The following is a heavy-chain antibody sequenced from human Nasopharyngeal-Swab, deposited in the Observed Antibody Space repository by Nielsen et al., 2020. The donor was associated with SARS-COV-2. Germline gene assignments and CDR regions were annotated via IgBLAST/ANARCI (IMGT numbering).Heavy chain of an antibody. CDR3: ARDQWFSYYDRYAVGYYYYGMDV. V-gene: IGHV3-48*03. J-gene: IGHJ6*02. CDR2: ISSRGSTI. D-gene: IGHD3-22*01. Sequence: GESLKISCAASGFTFSSYEMNWVRQAPGKGLEWVSYISSRGSTIYYADSVKGRVTISRDNAKNSLYLQMNSLRAEDTAVYYCARDQWFSYYDRYAVGYYYYGMDVWGQGTTVTVSS. CDR1: GFTFSSYE.